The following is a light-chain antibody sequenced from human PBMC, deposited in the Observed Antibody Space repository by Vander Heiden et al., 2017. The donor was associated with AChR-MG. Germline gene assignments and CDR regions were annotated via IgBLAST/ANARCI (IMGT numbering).Light chain of an antibody. CDR1: SSNIGNNY. V-gene: IGLV1-51*01. Sequence: QSVLTQPPSVSAAPGQQVTISCSGSSSNIGNNYVSWYQQLPGTAPKLLIYDNNKRPSGIPDRFSGSKSGTSATLGITGLQTGDEADYYGGTWDSSLSAGGGSWVFGGGTKLTVL. J-gene: IGLJ3*02. CDR2: DNN. CDR3: GTWDSSLSAGGGSWV.